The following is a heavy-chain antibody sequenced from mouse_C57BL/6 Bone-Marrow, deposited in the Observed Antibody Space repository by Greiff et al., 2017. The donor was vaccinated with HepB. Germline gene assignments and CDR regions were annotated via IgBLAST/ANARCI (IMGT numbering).Heavy chain of an antibody. J-gene: IGHJ3*01. Sequence: VQLQQPGAELVRPVSSVKLSCKASGYTFTSYWMHWVKQRPIQGLEWIGNIDPSDSETHYNQKFKDKATLTVDKSSSTAYMQLSSLTSEDSAVYYCARKIYYDYDAWFAYWGQGTLVTVSA. V-gene: IGHV1-52*01. D-gene: IGHD2-4*01. CDR2: IDPSDSET. CDR1: GYTFTSYW. CDR3: ARKIYYDYDAWFAY.